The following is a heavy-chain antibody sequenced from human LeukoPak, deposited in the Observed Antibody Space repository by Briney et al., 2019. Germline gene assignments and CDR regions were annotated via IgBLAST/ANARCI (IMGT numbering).Heavy chain of an antibody. D-gene: IGHD3-3*01. V-gene: IGHV3-23*01. Sequence: AGGSLRLSCAASGFTFSSYAMSWVRQAPGKGLEWVSAISGSDGSTYYTDSVKGRFTISRDNSKNTLYLQMNSLRAEDTAVYYCAKDFVTSDFWSGYLGFDYWGRGTLVTVSS. CDR2: ISGSDGST. J-gene: IGHJ4*02. CDR3: AKDFVTSDFWSGYLGFDY. CDR1: GFTFSSYA.